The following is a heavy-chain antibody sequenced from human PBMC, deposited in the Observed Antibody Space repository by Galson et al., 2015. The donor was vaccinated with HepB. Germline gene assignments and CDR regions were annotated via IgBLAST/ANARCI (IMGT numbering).Heavy chain of an antibody. CDR3: ARDGIAAAGTSGFDY. J-gene: IGHJ4*02. CDR2: INPSGGST. CDR1: GYTFTSYH. D-gene: IGHD6-13*01. V-gene: IGHV1-46*01. Sequence: SVKVPCKASGYTFTSYHMHWVRQAPGQGLEWMGIINPSGGSTSYAQKFQGRVTMTRDTSTSTVYMELSSLRSEDTAVYYCARDGIAAAGTSGFDYWGQGTLVTVSS.